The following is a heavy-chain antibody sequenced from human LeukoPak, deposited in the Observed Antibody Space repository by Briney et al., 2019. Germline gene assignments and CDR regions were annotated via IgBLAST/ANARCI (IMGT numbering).Heavy chain of an antibody. CDR1: GYTFTGYY. V-gene: IGHV1-2*02. Sequence: ASVKVSCKASGYTFTGYYMHWVRQAPGQGLEWMGWINPNSGGTNYAQKFQGRVTMTRDTSISTAYMELSRLRSDDTAVYYCARGGPRITMVRGAKITFDPWGQGTLVTVSS. J-gene: IGHJ5*02. D-gene: IGHD3-10*01. CDR2: INPNSGGT. CDR3: ARGGPRITMVRGAKITFDP.